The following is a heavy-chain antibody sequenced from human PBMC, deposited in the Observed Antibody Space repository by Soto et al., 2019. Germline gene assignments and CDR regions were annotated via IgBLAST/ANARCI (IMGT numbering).Heavy chain of an antibody. CDR1: GGSISSGGYY. Sequence: SETLSLTCTVSGGSISSGGYYWSWIRQHPGKGLEWIGYIYYSGSTYYNPSLKSRVTISVDTSKNQFSLKLSSVTAADTAVYYCARSVTPGDCSGGSCHYYYYMDVWGKGTTGTVSS. CDR3: ARSVTPGDCSGGSCHYYYYMDV. V-gene: IGHV4-31*02. J-gene: IGHJ6*03. D-gene: IGHD2-15*01. CDR2: IYYSGST.